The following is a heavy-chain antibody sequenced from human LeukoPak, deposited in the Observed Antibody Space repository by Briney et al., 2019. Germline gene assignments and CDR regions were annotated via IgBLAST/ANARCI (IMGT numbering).Heavy chain of an antibody. J-gene: IGHJ4*02. CDR3: ARGSSKSQYSSGWYYDS. D-gene: IGHD6-19*01. V-gene: IGHV3-30*04. CDR1: GFTFSNYA. CDR2: ISYEGSTK. Sequence: PGGSLRLSCAASGFTFSNYAMHWVRQAPGKGLEWVAVISYEGSTKYCADSVKGRFTISRDNFKNTVSLQMNSLRAEDTAVYYCARGSSKSQYSSGWYYDSWGQGTLVTVSS.